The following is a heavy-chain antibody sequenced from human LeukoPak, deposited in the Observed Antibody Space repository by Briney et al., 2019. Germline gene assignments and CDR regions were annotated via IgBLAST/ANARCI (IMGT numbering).Heavy chain of an antibody. J-gene: IGHJ4*02. D-gene: IGHD2-8*01. CDR1: GGTFISYA. CDR2: IIPIFGTA. CDR3: AGENCTNGVCRFDY. V-gene: IGHV1-69*05. Sequence: SVKVSCKXSGGTFISYAISWVRQAPGQGLEWMGRIIPIFGTANYSQKFQGRVTITTDESTSTAYMELSSLRSEDTAVYYCAGENCTNGVCRFDYWGQGTLVTVPS.